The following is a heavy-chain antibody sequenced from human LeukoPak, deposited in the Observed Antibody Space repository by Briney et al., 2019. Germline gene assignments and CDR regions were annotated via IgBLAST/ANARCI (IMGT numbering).Heavy chain of an antibody. V-gene: IGHV5-51*01. Sequence: GESLKISCKGSGYSFTSYWIGWVRQMPVKGLEWMGIIYPGDSDTRYSPSFQGQVTISADKSISTAYLQWSSLKASDTAMYYCATSTVTTSAAFDIWGQGTMVTVSS. CDR1: GYSFTSYW. D-gene: IGHD4-17*01. CDR3: ATSTVTTSAAFDI. J-gene: IGHJ3*02. CDR2: IYPGDSDT.